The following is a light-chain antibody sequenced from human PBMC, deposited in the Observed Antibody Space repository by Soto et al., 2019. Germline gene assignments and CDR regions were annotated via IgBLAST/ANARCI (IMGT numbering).Light chain of an antibody. V-gene: IGKV3-20*01. CDR1: QSVSNNY. CDR3: QQYFTSPPIT. CDR2: GAS. Sequence: EIVLTQSPGTLSLSPGERATLSCRASQSVSNNYLAWYQQKPGQAPRLLIYGASNRATGVPDRFNGSGSGTDFTLTISRLEPEDFAVYYCQQYFTSPPITFGQGTRLDI. J-gene: IGKJ5*01.